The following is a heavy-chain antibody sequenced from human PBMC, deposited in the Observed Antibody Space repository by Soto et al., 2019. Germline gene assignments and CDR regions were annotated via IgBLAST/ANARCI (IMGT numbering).Heavy chain of an antibody. J-gene: IGHJ6*03. Sequence: GASVKVSCKASGYTFISHDINWVRQATGHGLEWMGWMNPNSGYTGYAQKFQGRVTMTRNTSISTAYMELSSLRSEDTAVYYCASGNWNAGVMDVWGKGTTVTVSS. CDR3: ASGNWNAGVMDV. CDR2: MNPNSGYT. D-gene: IGHD1-1*01. CDR1: GYTFISHD. V-gene: IGHV1-8*01.